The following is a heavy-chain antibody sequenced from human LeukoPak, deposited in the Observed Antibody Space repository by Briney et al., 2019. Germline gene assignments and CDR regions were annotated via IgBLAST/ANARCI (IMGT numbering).Heavy chain of an antibody. CDR2: ISYDGSNK. V-gene: IGHV3-30*18. J-gene: IGHJ4*02. CDR3: AKDTFGTYWYGGFGGYFDY. Sequence: GGSLRLSCAASGFTFSSYGMHWVRQAPGKGLEWVAVISYDGSNKYYADSVKGRFTISRDNSKNTLYLQMNSLRAEDTAVYYCAKDTFGTYWYGGFGGYFDYWGQGTLVTVSS. D-gene: IGHD3-16*01. CDR1: GFTFSSYG.